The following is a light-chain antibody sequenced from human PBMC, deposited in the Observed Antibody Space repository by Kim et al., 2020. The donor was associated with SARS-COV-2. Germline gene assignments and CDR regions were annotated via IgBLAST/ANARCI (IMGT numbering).Light chain of an antibody. CDR2: SNN. Sequence: RVTISCSGSSSNIGSNTVNWYQQLPGTAPKLLIYSNNQRPSGVPDRCSGSKSGTSASLAISGLQSEDEADYYCAAWDDSLNGRWVFGGGTQLTVL. J-gene: IGLJ3*02. CDR1: SSNIGSNT. V-gene: IGLV1-44*01. CDR3: AAWDDSLNGRWV.